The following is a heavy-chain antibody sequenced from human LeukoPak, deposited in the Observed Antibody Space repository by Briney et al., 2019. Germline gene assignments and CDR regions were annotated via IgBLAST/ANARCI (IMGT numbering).Heavy chain of an antibody. D-gene: IGHD3-16*01. CDR2: INTXGRST. Sequence: GGSLRLSCXXSGFTLXXXXXXXXRQXPGXXXXXXXRINTXGRSTTYAEXXXGXXXISRXNAXNTLYLQMNSLRVEDTAVYYCAKAGLLGGEWIIDYWGQGTLVIVSS. CDR3: AKAGLLGGEWIIDY. V-gene: IGHV3-74*01. CDR1: GFTLXXXX. J-gene: IGHJ4*02.